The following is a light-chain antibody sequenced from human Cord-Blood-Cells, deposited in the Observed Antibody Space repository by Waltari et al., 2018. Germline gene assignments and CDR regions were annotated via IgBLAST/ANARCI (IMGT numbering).Light chain of an antibody. J-gene: IGLJ3*02. V-gene: IGLV1-47*01. Sequence: QSVLTPPPSASGTPGQRVTISCSGSSSNLGSHYVSCYQQLPGTAPKLLIHRNNQPPSGVPDRFSGSKSGTSASLAISGLRSEDEADYYCAPWDDSLSGPVFGGGTKLTVL. CDR1: SSNLGSHY. CDR3: APWDDSLSGPV. CDR2: RNN.